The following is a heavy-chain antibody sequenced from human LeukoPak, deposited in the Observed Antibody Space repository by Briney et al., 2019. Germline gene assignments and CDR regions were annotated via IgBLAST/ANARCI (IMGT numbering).Heavy chain of an antibody. CDR2: INHSGST. J-gene: IGHJ2*01. V-gene: IGHV4-34*01. D-gene: IGHD1-1*01. CDR3: ARGRGTRRYFDL. CDR1: GGSFSGYY. Sequence: SETPSLTCAVYGGSFSGYYWSWIRQPPGKGLEWIGEINHSGSTNYNPSLKSRVTISVDTSKNQFSLKLSSVTAADTAVYYCARGRGTRRYFDLWGRGTLVTVSS.